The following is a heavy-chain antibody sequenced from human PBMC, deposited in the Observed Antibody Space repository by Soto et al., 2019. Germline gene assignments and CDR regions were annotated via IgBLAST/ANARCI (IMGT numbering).Heavy chain of an antibody. CDR2: MNPNSGNT. J-gene: IGHJ5*02. Sequence: ASVKVSCKASGYTFTSYDINWVRQATGQGLEWMGWMNPNSGNTGYAQKFQGRVTMTRNTSISTAYMELSSLRSEDTAVYYCARGQGRLLEWSRNWFDPWGQGTLGTVCS. V-gene: IGHV1-8*01. D-gene: IGHD3-3*01. CDR3: ARGQGRLLEWSRNWFDP. CDR1: GYTFTSYD.